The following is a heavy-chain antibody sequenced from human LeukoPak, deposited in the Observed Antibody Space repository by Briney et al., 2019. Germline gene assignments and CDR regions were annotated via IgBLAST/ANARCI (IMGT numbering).Heavy chain of an antibody. V-gene: IGHV1-2*06. CDR1: GYTFTAYY. J-gene: IGHJ5*01. D-gene: IGHD1-26*01. Sequence: ASVKVSCKASGYTFTAYYIHWVRQAPGQGLEWMGRINPKNGDTNYAQKFQDRVTMTRDTSMSTVYMELSRLRSDDTAVYYCARASGSYWWFDYWGQGTLVTVSS. CDR3: ARASGSYWWFDY. CDR2: INPKNGDT.